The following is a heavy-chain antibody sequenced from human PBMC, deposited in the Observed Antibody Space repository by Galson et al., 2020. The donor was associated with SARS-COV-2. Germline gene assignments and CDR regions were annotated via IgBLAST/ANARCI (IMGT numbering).Heavy chain of an antibody. CDR1: GFTFGSYG. D-gene: IGHD7-27*01. Sequence: GGSLRLSCAASGFTFGSYGMHWVRQAPGKGLEWVAYISYDGSNKYYADSVRGRFTISRDNSKNTLYLQMNSLTAEDTAVYYCARGDMGNDYFDYWGQGTLVTVSS. CDR3: ARGDMGNDYFDY. J-gene: IGHJ4*02. CDR2: ISYDGSNK. V-gene: IGHV3-30*02.